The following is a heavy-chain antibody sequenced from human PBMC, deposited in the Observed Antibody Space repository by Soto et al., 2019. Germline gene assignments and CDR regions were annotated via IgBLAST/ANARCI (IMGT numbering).Heavy chain of an antibody. J-gene: IGHJ5*02. CDR1: GVTFSSYA. V-gene: IGHV1-69*13. D-gene: IGHD1-7*01. CDR3: ARGGITGTTLVHWFDP. CDR2: IIPIFGTA. Sequence: GASVKVSCKASGVTFSSYAISWVRQAPGQGLEWMGGIIPIFGTANYAQKFQGRVTITADESTSTAYMELSSLRSEDTAVYYCARGGITGTTLVHWFDPWGQGTLVTVSS.